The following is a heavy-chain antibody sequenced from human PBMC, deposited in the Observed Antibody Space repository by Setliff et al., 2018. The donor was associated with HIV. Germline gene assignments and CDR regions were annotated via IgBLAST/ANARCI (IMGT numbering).Heavy chain of an antibody. Sequence: ASVKVSCKVFGYTLAALSIHWVRQAPGKGLEWMGGFDPEDGTVNYAQKFQGRVTITADESTSTAYMELSSLRSEDTAVYYCASIVATFVTKYYFDYWGQGTLVTVSS. CDR1: GYTLAALS. V-gene: IGHV1-24*01. CDR2: FDPEDGTV. D-gene: IGHD5-12*01. CDR3: ASIVATFVTKYYFDY. J-gene: IGHJ4*02.